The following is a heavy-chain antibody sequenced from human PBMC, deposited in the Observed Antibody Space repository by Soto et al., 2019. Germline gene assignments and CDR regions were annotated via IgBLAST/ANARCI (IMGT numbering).Heavy chain of an antibody. D-gene: IGHD1-7*01. Sequence: SETLSLTCAVYGGSFSGYYWSWIRQPPGKGLEWIGEINRSGSTIYNPSLKSRVTISVDTSNNQFSLKLTSVTAADTAVYYCARRAETNGWNCFGADKYYFDFWGQGTLVTSPQ. CDR1: GGSFSGYY. CDR3: ARRAETNGWNCFGADKYYFDF. J-gene: IGHJ4*02. CDR2: INRSGST. V-gene: IGHV4-34*01.